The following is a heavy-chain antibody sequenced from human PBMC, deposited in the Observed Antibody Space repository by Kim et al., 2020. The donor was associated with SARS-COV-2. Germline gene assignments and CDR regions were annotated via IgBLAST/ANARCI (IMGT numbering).Heavy chain of an antibody. CDR3: ARHGGYEAAFDI. V-gene: IGHV4-39*01. Sequence: SETLSLTCTVSGGSISSSSYYWGWIRQPPGKGLEWIGSIYYSGSTYYNPSLKSRVTISVDTSKSQFSLKLSSVTAADTALYYCARHGGYEAAFDIWGQGTMVTVSS. CDR1: GGSISSSSYY. D-gene: IGHD5-12*01. CDR2: IYYSGST. J-gene: IGHJ3*02.